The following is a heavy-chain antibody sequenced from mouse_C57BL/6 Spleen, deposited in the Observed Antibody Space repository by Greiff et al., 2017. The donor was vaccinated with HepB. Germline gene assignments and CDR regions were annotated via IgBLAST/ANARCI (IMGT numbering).Heavy chain of an antibody. Sequence: VKLMESGPELVKPGASVKLSCKASSYTFTSYDINWVKQRPGQGLEWIGWIYPRDGSTKYNEKFKGKATLTVDTSSSTAYMELHSLTSEDSAVYFCAGRSWFAYWGQGTLVTVSA. J-gene: IGHJ3*01. CDR2: IYPRDGST. CDR3: AGRSWFAY. CDR1: SYTFTSYD. V-gene: IGHV1-85*01.